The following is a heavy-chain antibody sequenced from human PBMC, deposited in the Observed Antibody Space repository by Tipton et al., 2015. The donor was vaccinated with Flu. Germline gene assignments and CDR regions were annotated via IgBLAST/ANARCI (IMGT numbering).Heavy chain of an antibody. CDR3: ARTRGGYCTSSSCYADYFDY. CDR2: INQGGSEK. Sequence: SLRLSCEASGFTFSSYGMHWVRQTPGKGLEWVANINQGGSEKYYVDSVKGRFTISRDNAKNSLHLQMNSLRAEDTAVYYCARTRGGYCTSSSCYADYFDYWGQGTLVTVSS. D-gene: IGHD2-2*01. CDR1: GFTFSSYG. J-gene: IGHJ4*02. V-gene: IGHV3-7*01.